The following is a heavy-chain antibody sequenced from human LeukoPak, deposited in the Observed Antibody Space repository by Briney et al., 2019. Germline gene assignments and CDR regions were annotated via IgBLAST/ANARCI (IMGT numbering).Heavy chain of an antibody. CDR2: ISAYNGNA. CDR3: AAEIYGGNTDCCTFDF. J-gene: IGHJ3*01. D-gene: IGHD4-23*01. CDR1: GYTFASYG. V-gene: IGHV1-18*01. Sequence: ASVKVSCKASGYTFASYGFSWVRQAPGQGLEWMGWISAYNGNANYAQKLQGRVTMTTDTSTSTAYMELRSLRSDDTAVYYCAAEIYGGNTDCCTFDFWGPGTPVTVSS.